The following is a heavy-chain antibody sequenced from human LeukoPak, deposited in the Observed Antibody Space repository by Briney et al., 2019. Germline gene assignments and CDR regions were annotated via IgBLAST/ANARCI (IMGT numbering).Heavy chain of an antibody. V-gene: IGHV1-3*03. CDR3: ARSRGWLQSHPLGY. CDR2: INAGNGNT. D-gene: IGHD5-24*01. CDR1: GYTFTSYA. Sequence: GASVKVSCKASGYTFTSYAMHWVRQAPGQRLEWMGWINAGNGNTKYSQEFQGRVTITRDTSASTAYMELGSLRSEDMAVYYCARSRGWLQSHPLGYWGQGTLVTVSS. J-gene: IGHJ4*02.